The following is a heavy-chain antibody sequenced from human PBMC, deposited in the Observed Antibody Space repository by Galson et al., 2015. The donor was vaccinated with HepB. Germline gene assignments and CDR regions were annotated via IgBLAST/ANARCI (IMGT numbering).Heavy chain of an antibody. V-gene: IGHV3-23*01. Sequence: SLRLSCAASGFTFSSYAMSWVRQAPGKGLEWVSAISGSGGSTYYADSVKGRFTISRDNSKNTLYLQMNSLRAEDTAVYYCAKDRISNKYSSSWYFDYWGQGTLVTVSS. J-gene: IGHJ4*02. CDR1: GFTFSSYA. CDR3: AKDRISNKYSSSWYFDY. CDR2: ISGSGGST. D-gene: IGHD6-13*01.